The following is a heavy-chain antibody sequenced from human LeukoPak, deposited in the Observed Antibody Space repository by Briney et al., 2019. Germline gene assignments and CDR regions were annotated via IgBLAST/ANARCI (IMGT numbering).Heavy chain of an antibody. CDR1: GFTFSRYV. V-gene: IGHV3-30-3*01. Sequence: GGSLRLSCAASGFTFSRYVMHWVRQAPGKGLEWVSVISSEGSMKDYADSVKGRFTVSRDNSRNTLYLQMSSLRADDTGLYYCARGNVISTATIEDYWGQGTLVTVSS. D-gene: IGHD5-12*01. J-gene: IGHJ4*02. CDR2: ISSEGSMK. CDR3: ARGNVISTATIEDY.